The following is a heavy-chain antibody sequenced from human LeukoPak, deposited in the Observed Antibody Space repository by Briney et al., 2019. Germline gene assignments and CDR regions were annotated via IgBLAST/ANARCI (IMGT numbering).Heavy chain of an antibody. CDR2: IYTSGST. CDR1: GGSISSYY. V-gene: IGHV4-4*07. D-gene: IGHD6-13*01. Sequence: SETLSLTCTASGGSISSYYWSWIRQPAGKGLEWVGRIYTSGSTNYNPSLKSRVTMSVDTSKNQFSLKLSSVTAADTAVYYCARQTRSSSWFAFDYWGQGTLVTVSS. J-gene: IGHJ4*02. CDR3: ARQTRSSSWFAFDY.